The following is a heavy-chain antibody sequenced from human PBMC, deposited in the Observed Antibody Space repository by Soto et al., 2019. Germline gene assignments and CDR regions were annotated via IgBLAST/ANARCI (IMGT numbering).Heavy chain of an antibody. D-gene: IGHD4-4*01. CDR2: FDPEDGET. Sequence: GASVKVSCKASGYTFTGYYMHWVRQAPGKGLEWMGGFDPEDGETIYAQKFQGRVTMTEDTSTDTAYMELSSLRSEDTAVYYCATHGSPVRCGMDVWGQGTTVTVSS. V-gene: IGHV1-24*01. CDR3: ATHGSPVRCGMDV. CDR1: GYTFTGYY. J-gene: IGHJ6*02.